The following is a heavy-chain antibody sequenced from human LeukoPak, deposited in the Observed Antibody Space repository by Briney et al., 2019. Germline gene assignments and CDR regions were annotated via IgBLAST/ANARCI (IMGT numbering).Heavy chain of an antibody. CDR2: ISGSGT. CDR1: GFIFSSYG. D-gene: IGHD7-27*01. CDR3: AKTWGSGPFDY. Sequence: GGTLRLSCAASGFIFSSYGMSWVRQAPGKGLEWVSAISGSGTYYADSVKGRFTISRDNSKNTLYLQMNNLRAEDTAVYYCAKTWGSGPFDYWGQGTLVTVSS. V-gene: IGHV3-23*01. J-gene: IGHJ4*02.